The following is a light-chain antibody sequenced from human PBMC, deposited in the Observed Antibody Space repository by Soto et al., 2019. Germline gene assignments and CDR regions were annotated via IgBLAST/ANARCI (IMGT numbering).Light chain of an antibody. CDR1: QSLSSSSY. V-gene: IGKV3-20*01. J-gene: IGKJ2*01. CDR3: RQYGSSPSYT. CDR2: GAS. Sequence: EIVLTQSPGTLALSPGERATLSCRASQSLSSSSYLAWYQQKPGQAPRLLNYGASSRATGIPDRFSGSGSATDFTLTISRLEPEDFAVYYCRQYGSSPSYTFGQGTMLEIK.